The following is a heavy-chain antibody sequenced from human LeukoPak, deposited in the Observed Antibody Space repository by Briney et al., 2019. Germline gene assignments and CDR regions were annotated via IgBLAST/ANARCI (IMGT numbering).Heavy chain of an antibody. CDR3: ARDSGTTGEVKFDP. D-gene: IGHD3-10*01. Sequence: PSETLSLTCTVSGVSISRYYWSWIWQPAGKGVEWIGRIYSSGSTTYNPSLKSRVTMSIDTSKNQFSLKLSFVTAADTAVYYCARDSGTTGEVKFDPWGQGTLVTVSS. J-gene: IGHJ5*02. CDR2: IYSSGST. CDR1: GVSISRYY. V-gene: IGHV4-4*07.